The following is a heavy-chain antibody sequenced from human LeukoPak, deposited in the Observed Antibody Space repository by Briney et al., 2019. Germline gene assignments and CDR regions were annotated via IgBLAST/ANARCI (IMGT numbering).Heavy chain of an antibody. Sequence: GGSLRLSCEASGFTLSDYKMSWIGQAQGKGLEWVSYISSSGSTIYYADSVKGRFTISRDNAKNSLYLQMNSLRAEDTAVYYCARDSEESGWYDYWGQGTLVTVSS. CDR1: GFTLSDYK. J-gene: IGHJ4*02. D-gene: IGHD6-19*01. V-gene: IGHV3-11*01. CDR3: ARDSEESGWYDY. CDR2: ISSSGSTI.